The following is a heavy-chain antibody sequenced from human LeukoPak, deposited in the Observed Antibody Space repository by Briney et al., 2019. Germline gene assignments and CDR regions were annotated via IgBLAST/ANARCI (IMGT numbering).Heavy chain of an antibody. Sequence: SETLSLTCTVSGYSISSGYYWGWIRQPPGKGLEWIGSIYHSGSTYYNPSLKSRVTISVDTSKNQFSLKLSSVTAADTAVYYCARDTGLLWFGELYYWGQGTLVTVSS. J-gene: IGHJ4*02. CDR3: ARDTGLLWFGELYY. V-gene: IGHV4-38-2*02. CDR2: IYHSGST. D-gene: IGHD3-10*01. CDR1: GYSISSGYY.